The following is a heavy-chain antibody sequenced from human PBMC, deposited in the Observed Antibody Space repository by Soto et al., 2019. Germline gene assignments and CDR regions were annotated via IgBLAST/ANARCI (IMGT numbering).Heavy chain of an antibody. D-gene: IGHD3-3*01. Sequence: GGSLRLSCAASGFTFSSYAMSWVRQAPGKGLEWVSAISGSGGSTYYADSVKGRFTISRDNSKNTLYLQMNSLRAEDTAVYYCAKAYVPYYDFWSGYPSPGFDPWGQGTLVTVSS. J-gene: IGHJ5*02. V-gene: IGHV3-23*01. CDR2: ISGSGGST. CDR3: AKAYVPYYDFWSGYPSPGFDP. CDR1: GFTFSSYA.